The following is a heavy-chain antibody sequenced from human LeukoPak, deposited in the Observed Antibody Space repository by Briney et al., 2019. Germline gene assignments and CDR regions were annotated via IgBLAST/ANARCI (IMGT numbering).Heavy chain of an antibody. CDR3: ARAVNYYDSSGYYYDR. CDR2: IYTSGST. CDR1: GGSISSYY. D-gene: IGHD3-22*01. V-gene: IGHV4-4*09. Sequence: PSETLSLTCTVSGGSISSYYWSWIRQPPGKGLEWIGYIYTSGSTNYNPSLKSRVTISVDTSKNQFSLKLSSVTAADTAVYYCARAVNYYDSSGYYYDRWGQGTLVTVSS. J-gene: IGHJ5*02.